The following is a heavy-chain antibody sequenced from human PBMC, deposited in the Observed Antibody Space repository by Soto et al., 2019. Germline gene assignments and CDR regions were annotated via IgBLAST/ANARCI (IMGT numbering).Heavy chain of an antibody. J-gene: IGHJ4*02. Sequence: QPGGSLRLSCAASGFPFSNYAMSWVRQSPGKGLEWVSVISGSVGSTYYADSVKGRFTITRDNSKNTLYLQMNSLRAEDTAVYYCAKAGGAAGTVDYFDYWGQGTLVTVSS. V-gene: IGHV3-23*01. CDR1: GFPFSNYA. D-gene: IGHD6-13*01. CDR3: AKAGGAAGTVDYFDY. CDR2: ISGSVGST.